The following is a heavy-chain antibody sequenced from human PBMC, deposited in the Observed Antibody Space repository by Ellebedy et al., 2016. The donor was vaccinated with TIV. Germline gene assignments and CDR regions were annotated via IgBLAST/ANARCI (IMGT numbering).Heavy chain of an antibody. D-gene: IGHD1-26*01. Sequence: SETLSLXXTVSGGSITSYYWSWIRQPPGKGLEWIGEINHSGSTNYNPSLKSRVTISVDTSKNQFSLKLSSVTAADTAVYYCARGPYSPWGQGTLVTVSS. V-gene: IGHV4-34*01. J-gene: IGHJ5*02. CDR1: GGSITSYY. CDR2: INHSGST. CDR3: ARGPYSP.